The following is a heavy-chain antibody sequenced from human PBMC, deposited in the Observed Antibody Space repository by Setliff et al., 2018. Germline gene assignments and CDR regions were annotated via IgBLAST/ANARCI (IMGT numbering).Heavy chain of an antibody. J-gene: IGHJ4*02. CDR1: GGSFSNYY. Sequence: SETLSLTCVVYGGSFSNYYWSWVRQPPGKGLEWIGEIYHSGTTNYNPSLKSRVTMSVDKSRNQFSLRLTSVTAADTAIYYCTRAYSGSHDYWGQGTLVTVSS. V-gene: IGHV4-34*01. CDR3: TRAYSGSHDY. D-gene: IGHD1-26*01. CDR2: IYHSGTT.